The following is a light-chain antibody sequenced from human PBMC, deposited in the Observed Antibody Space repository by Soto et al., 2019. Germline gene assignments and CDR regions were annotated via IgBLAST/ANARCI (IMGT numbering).Light chain of an antibody. Sequence: SVLTQPPSASGSPGQSVTISCTGTSSDVGGYNYVSWYQQHPGKAPKFMVYEVTKRPSGVPDRFSGSKSGNTASLTVSGLQAEDEADYYCRSHARTNNEVFGGGTKLTVL. CDR1: SSDVGGYNY. V-gene: IGLV2-8*01. CDR3: RSHARTNNEV. J-gene: IGLJ3*02. CDR2: EVT.